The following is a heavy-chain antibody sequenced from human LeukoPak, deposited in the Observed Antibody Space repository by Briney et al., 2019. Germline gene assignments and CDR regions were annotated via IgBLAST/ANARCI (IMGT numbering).Heavy chain of an antibody. Sequence: PGGSLRLSCAASGFTVSSNYMSWVRQAPGKGLEWVSVIYSGGSTYYADSVKGRFTSSRDNSNNTLYVQMNSLRVEDTAVYYCAKVPNGDQSWYYYMDVWGKGTTVTVSS. CDR1: GFTVSSNY. D-gene: IGHD3-10*01. V-gene: IGHV3-53*01. CDR2: IYSGGST. CDR3: AKVPNGDQSWYYYMDV. J-gene: IGHJ6*03.